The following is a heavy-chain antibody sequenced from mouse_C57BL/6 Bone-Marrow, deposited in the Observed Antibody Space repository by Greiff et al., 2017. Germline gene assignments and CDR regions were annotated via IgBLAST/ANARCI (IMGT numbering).Heavy chain of an antibody. Sequence: VQLQQPGAELVRPGASVKLSCTASGFNIKDDYMHWVKQRPEQGLEWIGWIDPANGGTEYASKFQGKATITADTSSNTAYLQLSSLTSEDTAVYYCTVDGYYPFAYWGQGTLVTVSA. V-gene: IGHV14-4*01. J-gene: IGHJ3*01. D-gene: IGHD2-3*01. CDR2: IDPANGGT. CDR3: TVDGYYPFAY. CDR1: GFNIKDDY.